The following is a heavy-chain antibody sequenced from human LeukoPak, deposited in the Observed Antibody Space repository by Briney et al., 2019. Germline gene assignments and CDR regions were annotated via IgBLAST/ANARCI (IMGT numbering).Heavy chain of an antibody. CDR1: GGSISSSSYY. J-gene: IGHJ4*02. D-gene: IGHD3-22*01. CDR3: PRHDSSGYYYVRACFDY. V-gene: IGHV4-39*01. CDR2: IYYSGST. Sequence: SETLSLTCTVAGGSISSSSYYWGWIRQPPGKGLEWIGYIYYSGSTYYHPSLKSRVTISVDTSKNQFSLKLSSVTAADTAVYYCPRHDSSGYYYVRACFDYWGQGTLVTVSS.